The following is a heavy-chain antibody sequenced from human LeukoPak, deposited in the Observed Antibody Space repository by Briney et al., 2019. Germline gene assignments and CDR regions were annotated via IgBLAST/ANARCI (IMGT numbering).Heavy chain of an antibody. CDR3: ARDSNYYDSSGSFPVDI. D-gene: IGHD3-22*01. CDR1: GGFLSSFY. V-gene: IGHV4-4*07. J-gene: IGHJ3*02. CDR2: IYSSGST. Sequence: PSETPSLTRTGSGGFLSSFYWSWIRQPAREGLEWIWRIYSSGSTNYNPSLKSRVTMSVDTSKNQFSLKLSSVTAADTAVYYCARDSNYYDSSGSFPVDIWGQGTMVTVSS.